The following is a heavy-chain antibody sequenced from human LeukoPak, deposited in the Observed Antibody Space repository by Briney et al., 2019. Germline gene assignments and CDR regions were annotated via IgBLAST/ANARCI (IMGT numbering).Heavy chain of an antibody. D-gene: IGHD3-3*01. CDR1: GFTFSSYE. CDR3: AKHHYDFWSGSIN. J-gene: IGHJ4*02. CDR2: ISSSGSTI. V-gene: IGHV3-48*03. Sequence: GGSLRLSCAASGFTFSSYEMNWVRQAPGKGLEWVSYISSSGSTIYYADSVKGRFTISRDNAKNSLCLQMNSLRAKDTAVYYCAKHHYDFWSGSINWGQGTLVTVSS.